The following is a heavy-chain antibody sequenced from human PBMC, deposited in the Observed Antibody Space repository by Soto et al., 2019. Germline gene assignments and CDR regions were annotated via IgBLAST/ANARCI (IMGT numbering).Heavy chain of an antibody. CDR3: AKPGRYDWWETGLDY. D-gene: IGHD5-12*01. CDR1: GFTFSSYG. Sequence: QVQLVESGGGVVQPGRSLRLSCAASGFTFSSYGMHWVRQAPGKGLEWVAVISYDGSNKYYADSVKGRFTISRDNSKNTLYLQMNSLRAEDTAVYYCAKPGRYDWWETGLDYWGQGTLVTVST. CDR2: ISYDGSNK. J-gene: IGHJ4*02. V-gene: IGHV3-30*18.